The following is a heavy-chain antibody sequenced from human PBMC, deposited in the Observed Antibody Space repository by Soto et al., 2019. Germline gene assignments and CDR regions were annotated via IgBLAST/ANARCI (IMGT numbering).Heavy chain of an antibody. CDR1: GGSFSGYY. Sequence: PSETLSLTCAVYGGSFSGYYWSWIRQPPGKGLEWIGEINHRGSANYNPARKGRVTTSVDTSKNQFSLKLTSVTAADTAVYYCARGNVRFAPSAVAALTRSYYDGMDVWGQGTTVTVSS. D-gene: IGHD6-19*01. V-gene: IGHV4-34*01. CDR3: ARGNVRFAPSAVAALTRSYYDGMDV. CDR2: INHRGSA. J-gene: IGHJ6*02.